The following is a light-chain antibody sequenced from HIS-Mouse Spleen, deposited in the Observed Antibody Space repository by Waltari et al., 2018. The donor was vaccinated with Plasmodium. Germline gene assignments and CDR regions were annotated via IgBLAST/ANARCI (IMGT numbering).Light chain of an antibody. V-gene: IGLV2-23*01. CDR2: EGS. CDR3: CSYAGSSTWV. Sequence: QSALTRPASVSGSPEQSITISCTETSSEVGSYNLVSWYQQHPGKAPKLMIYEGSKRPSGVSSRFSGSKSGNTASLTISGLQAEDEADYYCCSYAGSSTWVFGGGTKLTVL. J-gene: IGLJ3*02. CDR1: SSEVGSYNL.